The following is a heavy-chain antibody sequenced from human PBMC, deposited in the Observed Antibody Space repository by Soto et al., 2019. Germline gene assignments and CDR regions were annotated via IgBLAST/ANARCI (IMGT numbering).Heavy chain of an antibody. CDR2: INHSGST. J-gene: IGHJ6*01. CDR1: GGAFSGYY. Sequence: SETLSLTCAVYGGAFSGYYWSWFRQPPGKGLEWIGEINHSGSTNYNPSLKSRVTISVDTSKNQFSLKLSSVTAADTALYYCGRGQGLYGSGSYRGYYGMDVWGQGTTGNVSS. D-gene: IGHD3-10*01. V-gene: IGHV4-34*01. CDR3: GRGQGLYGSGSYRGYYGMDV.